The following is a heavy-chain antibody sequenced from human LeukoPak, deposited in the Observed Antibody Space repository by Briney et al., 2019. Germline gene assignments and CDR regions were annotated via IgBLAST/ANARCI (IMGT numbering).Heavy chain of an antibody. CDR2: IIPIFGTA. J-gene: IGHJ4*02. CDR3: ARQGDMVRFGDQIWD. V-gene: IGHV1-69*05. CDR1: GGTFSSYA. Sequence: SSVKVSCKASGGTFSSYAISWVRQAPGQGLEWMGRIIPIFGTANYAQKFQGRVTITTDESTSTAYMELSSLRSEDTAVYYCARQGDMVRFGDQIWDWGQGTLVTVSS. D-gene: IGHD3-10*01.